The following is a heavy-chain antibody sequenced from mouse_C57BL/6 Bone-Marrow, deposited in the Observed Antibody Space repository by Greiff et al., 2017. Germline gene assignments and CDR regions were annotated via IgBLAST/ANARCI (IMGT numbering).Heavy chain of an antibody. V-gene: IGHV1-55*01. D-gene: IGHD2-5*01. CDR2: IYPGSGST. CDR3: ASSYYSNYWYCDV. J-gene: IGHJ1*03. CDR1: GYTFTSYW. Sequence: QVHVKQPGAELVKPGASVKMSCKASGYTFTSYWITWVKQRPGQGLEWIGDIYPGSGSTNYNEKFKSKATLTVDTSSSTAYRQLSSLTSEDSAVYYGASSYYSNYWYCDVWGTGTTVTVSS.